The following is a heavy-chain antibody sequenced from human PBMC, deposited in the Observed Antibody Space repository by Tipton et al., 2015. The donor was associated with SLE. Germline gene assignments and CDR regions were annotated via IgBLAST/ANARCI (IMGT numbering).Heavy chain of an antibody. J-gene: IGHJ4*02. CDR2: MFYSGST. V-gene: IGHV4-39*01. D-gene: IGHD3-10*01. CDR1: GASITNSRYS. CDR3: ARQGFDDKYYDY. Sequence: TLSLTCTVSGASITNSRYSWDWIRQPPGRGLEWIGSMFYSGSTFYNPSLKSRVTISVDTSENLFSLRLTSVTAADTGLYYCARQGFDDKYYDYWGQGTLVTVSS.